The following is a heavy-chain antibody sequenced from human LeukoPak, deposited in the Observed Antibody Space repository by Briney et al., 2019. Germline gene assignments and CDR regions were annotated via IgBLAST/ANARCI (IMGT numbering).Heavy chain of an antibody. CDR1: GYTFTGYY. D-gene: IGHD2-21*01. Sequence: ASVKVSCKASGYTFTGYYMHWVRQAPGQGLEWMGWINPNSGGTNYAQKFQGRVTMTRDTSISTAYMELSRLRSDDTAVYYCARDLAYCGGDCYSPAGYWGQGTLVTVSS. J-gene: IGHJ4*02. CDR3: ARDLAYCGGDCYSPAGY. CDR2: INPNSGGT. V-gene: IGHV1-2*02.